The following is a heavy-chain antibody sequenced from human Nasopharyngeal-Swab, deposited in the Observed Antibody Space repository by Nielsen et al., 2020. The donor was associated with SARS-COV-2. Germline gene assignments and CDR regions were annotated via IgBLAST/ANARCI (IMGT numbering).Heavy chain of an antibody. J-gene: IGHJ5*02. CDR2: VNPNSGDT. D-gene: IGHD4-23*01. V-gene: IGHV1-8*03. CDR1: GYTLSSYD. CDR3: ARDYGGNSGWFDP. Sequence: ASVKVSCKASGYTLSSYDINWVRQATGQGLEWMGWVNPNSGDTGYAPNLQGRVTITRDTSISTVYMELSSLRSEDTAVYYCARDYGGNSGWFDPWGQGTLVTFSS.